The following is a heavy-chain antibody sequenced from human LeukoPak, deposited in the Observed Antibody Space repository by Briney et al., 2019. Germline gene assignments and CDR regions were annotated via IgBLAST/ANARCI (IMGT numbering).Heavy chain of an antibody. CDR1: GXSVSSNY. D-gene: IGHD3-22*01. Sequence: GGSLRLSCAASGXSVSSNYMTWVRQAPGKGLEWVSVIYGGGSTYYADSVKGRFAISRDNSKNTLYLQMNSLRAEDTAVYYCARDLGGYIDYWGQGTLVTVSS. V-gene: IGHV3-53*01. CDR3: ARDLGGYIDY. CDR2: IYGGGST. J-gene: IGHJ4*02.